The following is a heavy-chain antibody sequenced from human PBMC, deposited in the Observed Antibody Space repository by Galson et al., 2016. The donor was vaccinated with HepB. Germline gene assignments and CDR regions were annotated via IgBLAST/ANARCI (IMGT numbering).Heavy chain of an antibody. CDR1: GGTFSSYA. CDR3: ARDAIIVGATMGWFDP. D-gene: IGHD1-26*01. Sequence: SVKVSCKASGGTFSSYAINWVRQAPGQGLEWKGGIIPIFGTANYAQKFQGRVTITADESTRTAYMELSSLRSEDTAVYYCARDAIIVGATMGWFDPWGQGTLVIVSS. CDR2: IIPIFGTA. J-gene: IGHJ5*02. V-gene: IGHV1-69*13.